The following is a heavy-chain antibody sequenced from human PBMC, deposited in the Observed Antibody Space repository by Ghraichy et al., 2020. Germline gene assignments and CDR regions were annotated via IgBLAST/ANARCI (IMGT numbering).Heavy chain of an antibody. CDR2: ISGSGGST. Sequence: GGSLRLSCAASGFTFSSYAMSWVRQAPGKGLEWVSAISGSGGSTYYADSVKGRFTISRDNSKNTLYLQMNSLRAEDTAVYYCAKRYCSSTSCYENGVYYYHGMDVWGQGTTVTVSS. D-gene: IGHD2-2*01. J-gene: IGHJ6*02. CDR1: GFTFSSYA. V-gene: IGHV3-23*01. CDR3: AKRYCSSTSCYENGVYYYHGMDV.